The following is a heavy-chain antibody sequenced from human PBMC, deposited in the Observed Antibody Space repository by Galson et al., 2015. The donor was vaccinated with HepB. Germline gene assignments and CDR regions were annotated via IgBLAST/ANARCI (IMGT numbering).Heavy chain of an antibody. CDR3: ARAWGYYESSDY. D-gene: IGHD3-22*01. CDR1: GFIFSDFA. Sequence: SLRLSCAASGFIFSDFAMYWVRQAPGKGLEWVAVTSSDGRNKYYGDSVKGRFTVSRDNPNSTLYLQMTNLRPEDTAMYYCARAWGYYESSDYWGQGTLITVSS. J-gene: IGHJ4*02. CDR2: TSSDGRNK. V-gene: IGHV3-30*04.